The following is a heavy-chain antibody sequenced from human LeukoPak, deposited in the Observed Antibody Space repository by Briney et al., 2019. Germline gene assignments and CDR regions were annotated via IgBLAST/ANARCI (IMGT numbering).Heavy chain of an antibody. J-gene: IGHJ5*02. CDR1: GGTFSSYA. Sequence: ASVKVSCKASGGTFSSYAISWVRQAPGQGLEWMGIINPSGGSTSYAQKFQGRVTMTRDMSTSTVYMELSSLRSEDTAVYYCARDGGTTVVTPGWFDPWGQGTLVTVSS. CDR2: INPSGGST. CDR3: ARDGGTTVVTPGWFDP. V-gene: IGHV1-46*01. D-gene: IGHD4-23*01.